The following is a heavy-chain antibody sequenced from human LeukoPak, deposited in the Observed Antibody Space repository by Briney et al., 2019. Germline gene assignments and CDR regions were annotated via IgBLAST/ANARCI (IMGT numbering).Heavy chain of an antibody. J-gene: IGHJ4*02. CDR3: ARGRDTAMVENDY. CDR1: GYTLTGYY. V-gene: IGHV1-2*06. D-gene: IGHD5-18*01. Sequence: GASVKVSCKASGYTLTGYYMTWVRQAPGQGLEWMGRINPNSSGTNYAQKFQGRVTMTRDTSISTAYMELSRLRSQDTAVYYCARGRDTAMVENDYWGQGTLVTVSS. CDR2: INPNSSGT.